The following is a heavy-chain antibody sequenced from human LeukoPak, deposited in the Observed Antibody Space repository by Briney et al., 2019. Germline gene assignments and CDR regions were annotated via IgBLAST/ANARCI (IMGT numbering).Heavy chain of an antibody. J-gene: IGHJ3*02. CDR1: GFTFSSHW. CDR2: IKQDGSEK. D-gene: IGHD2-21*01. Sequence: PGGSLRLSCAASGFTFSSHWMSWVRQAPGKGLEWVANIKQDGSEKNYVDSVKGRFTISRDNTKNSVYLQMNSLRAEDTAVYYCARDQSPEVVVIATPYFDIWGQGTMVTVSS. CDR3: ARDQSPEVVVIATPYFDI. V-gene: IGHV3-7*01.